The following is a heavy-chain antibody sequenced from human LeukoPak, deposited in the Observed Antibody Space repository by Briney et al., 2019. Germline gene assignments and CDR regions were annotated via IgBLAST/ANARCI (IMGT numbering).Heavy chain of an antibody. CDR1: GFTFSGYW. V-gene: IGHV3-74*03. Sequence: GGSLRLSCAASGFTFSGYWMHWVRQGPEKGLELVSRIDNDGHGILYADSVKGRFTTSRDNAKNTLYLQMNSLRFEDTAVYYCATGGGWVPSFGVVTHIDVWGKGTTVTVSS. CDR3: ATGGGWVPSFGVVTHIDV. D-gene: IGHD3-3*01. J-gene: IGHJ6*03. CDR2: IDNDGHGI.